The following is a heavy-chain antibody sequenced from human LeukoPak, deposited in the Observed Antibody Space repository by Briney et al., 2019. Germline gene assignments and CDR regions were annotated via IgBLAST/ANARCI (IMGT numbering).Heavy chain of an antibody. CDR1: GYTFTSYG. CDR3: ARDRPVLRFLEWLLNDAFDI. Sequence: ASVKVSCKASGYTFTSYGISWVRQAPGQGLEWMGWISAYNGNTNYAQKLQGRVTMTTDTSTSTAYMELRSLRSDDTAVYYCARDRPVLRFLEWLLNDAFDIWGQGTMVTVSS. CDR2: ISAYNGNT. D-gene: IGHD3-3*01. V-gene: IGHV1-18*01. J-gene: IGHJ3*02.